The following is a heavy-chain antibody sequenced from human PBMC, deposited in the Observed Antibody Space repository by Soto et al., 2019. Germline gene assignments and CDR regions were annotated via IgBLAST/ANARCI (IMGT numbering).Heavy chain of an antibody. Sequence: EVQLVESGGGLVQPGGSLRLSCAASGFTFSSYWMSWVRQAPGKGLEWVANIKQDGSEKYYVDSVKGRFTISRDNAKNSLYLQMNSLRAEDTAVYYCARDYGGIKYYYYGMDVWGQGTTVTVSS. CDR2: IKQDGSEK. J-gene: IGHJ6*02. CDR3: ARDYGGIKYYYYGMDV. CDR1: GFTFSSYW. D-gene: IGHD4-17*01. V-gene: IGHV3-7*03.